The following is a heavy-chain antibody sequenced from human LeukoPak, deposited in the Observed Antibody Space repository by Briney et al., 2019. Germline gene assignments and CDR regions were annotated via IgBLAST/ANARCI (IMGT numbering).Heavy chain of an antibody. J-gene: IGHJ2*01. V-gene: IGHV2-5*01. Sequence: SGPTLLNPTQILTLTCTFSGLSVSTTGVGVGWIRQPPGKALERLALIYWNDDKRYSPSLKSRLTITKDMSKNQVVLTMTNMDPVDTATYYCAHILGTYWYFGLWGRGTLVTVSS. CDR1: GLSVSTTGVG. CDR3: AHILGTYWYFGL. D-gene: IGHD7-27*01. CDR2: IYWNDDK.